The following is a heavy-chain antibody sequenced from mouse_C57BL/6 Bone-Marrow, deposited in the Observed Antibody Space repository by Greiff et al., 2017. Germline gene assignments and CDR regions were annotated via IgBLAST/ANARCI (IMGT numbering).Heavy chain of an antibody. D-gene: IGHD1-1*01. CDR3: ARWWRNYGDYYAMDY. V-gene: IGHV1-9*01. J-gene: IGHJ4*01. CDR1: GYTFTGYW. CDR2: ILPGSGST. Sequence: QVQLQQSGAELMKPGASVKLSCKATGYTFTGYWIEWVKQRPGHGLEWIGEILPGSGSTNYNEKFKGKATFTADTSSNTVYMQLSSLTSEDSAIFYGARWWRNYGDYYAMDYWGQGTSVTVSS.